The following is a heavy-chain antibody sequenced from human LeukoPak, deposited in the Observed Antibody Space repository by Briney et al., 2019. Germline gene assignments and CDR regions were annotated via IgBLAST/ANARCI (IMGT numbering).Heavy chain of an antibody. CDR3: AKYASPGGTVTTDLDY. CDR2: ISGSGGST. Sequence: GGSLRLSCAASGFTFSSYAMSCVRQAPGKGLEWVSAISGSGGSTYYADSVKGRFTISRDNSKNTLYLQMNSLRAEDTAVYYCAKYASPGGTVTTDLDYWGQGTLVTVSS. CDR1: GFTFSSYA. J-gene: IGHJ4*02. D-gene: IGHD4-17*01. V-gene: IGHV3-23*01.